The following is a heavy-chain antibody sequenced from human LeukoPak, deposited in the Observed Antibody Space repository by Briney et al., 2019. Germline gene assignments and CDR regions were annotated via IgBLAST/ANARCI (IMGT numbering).Heavy chain of an antibody. D-gene: IGHD3-16*01. Sequence: SETLSLTCSVSGYSISSGYYWGWIRQPPGKGLEWIGEINHSGSTNYNPSLKSRVTISVDTSKNQFSLKLSSVTAADTAVYYCARRGFVGPNWFDPWGQGTLVTVSS. CDR1: GYSISSGYY. V-gene: IGHV4-38-2*02. CDR3: ARRGFVGPNWFDP. J-gene: IGHJ5*02. CDR2: INHSGST.